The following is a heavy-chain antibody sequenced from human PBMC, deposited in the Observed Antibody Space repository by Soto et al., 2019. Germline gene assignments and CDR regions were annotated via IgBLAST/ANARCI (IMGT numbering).Heavy chain of an antibody. Sequence: SETLSLTCTVSGGSVSSYYWGWIRQPPGKGLEWIGYIYYSGSTKYNPSLKSRVTMSEDTSNNQFSLKVSSVTAADTAVYYCARHSNRNYGLYYFDFWGLGALVTVSS. CDR1: GGSVSSYY. CDR3: ARHSNRNYGLYYFDF. CDR2: IYYSGST. J-gene: IGHJ4*02. V-gene: IGHV4-59*08. D-gene: IGHD4-4*01.